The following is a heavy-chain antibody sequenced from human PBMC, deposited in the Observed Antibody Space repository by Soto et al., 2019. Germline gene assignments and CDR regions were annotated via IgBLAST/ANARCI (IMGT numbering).Heavy chain of an antibody. CDR2: ISSTTNYI. CDR1: GFTITRYS. CDR3: ARESEDLTSNFDY. V-gene: IGHV3-21*06. J-gene: IGHJ4*02. Sequence: LRLSCAASGFTITRYSMNWVRQAPGKGLEWVSSISSTTNYIYYGDSMKGRFTISRDNAKNSLYLEMNSLRAEDTAVYYCARESEDLTSNFDYWGQGTLVTVSS.